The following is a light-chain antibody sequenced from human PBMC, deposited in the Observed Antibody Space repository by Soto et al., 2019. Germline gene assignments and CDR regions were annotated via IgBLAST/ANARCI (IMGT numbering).Light chain of an antibody. J-gene: IGLJ1*01. CDR2: GNT. CDR1: SSNMGSGFD. CDR3: QSYDSNLNAYV. V-gene: IGLV1-40*01. Sequence: QSVLTQPPAVSGAPGQRVTISCTGSSSNMGSGFDVHWYQQLPGTAPKLLIHGNTNRPSEVPDRFSGSKSGTSASLAISGLQAEDEADYYCQSYDSNLNAYVFGTGTKVTVL.